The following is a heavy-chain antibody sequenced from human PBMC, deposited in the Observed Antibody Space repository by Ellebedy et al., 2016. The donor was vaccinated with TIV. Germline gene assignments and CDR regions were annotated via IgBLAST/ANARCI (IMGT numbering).Heavy chain of an antibody. CDR3: ARGLAYDTTAYSYAGSPKEFDF. D-gene: IGHD3-22*01. Sequence: SETLSLXCTVSGYSITSDYYWGWIRQPPGKGLEWIGTIYHSGSAYYNPSLKSRLTISVDTSKNQFSLRLSSVTAADTAMYYCARGLAYDTTAYSYAGSPKEFDFWGQGTLVTVSS. CDR1: GYSITSDYY. J-gene: IGHJ4*02. V-gene: IGHV4-38-2*02. CDR2: IYHSGSA.